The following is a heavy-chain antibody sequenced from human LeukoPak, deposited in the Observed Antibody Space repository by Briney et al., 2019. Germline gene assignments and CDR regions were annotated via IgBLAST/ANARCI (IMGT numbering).Heavy chain of an antibody. CDR1: GFTFNSNS. V-gene: IGHV3-48*02. CDR2: ISSSSDTI. J-gene: IGHJ4*02. D-gene: IGHD3-3*01. CDR3: AREAIFGVVRQYFFDC. Sequence: GGSLRLSCAASGFTFNSNSMNWVRQAPGKGLEWVSYISSSSDTIYYADSVKGRFTISRDNAKNSLYLQMNSLRDEDTAVYYCAREAIFGVVRQYFFDCWGQGTLVTVSS.